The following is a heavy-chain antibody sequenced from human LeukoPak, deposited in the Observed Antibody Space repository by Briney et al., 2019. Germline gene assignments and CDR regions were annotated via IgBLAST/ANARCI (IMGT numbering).Heavy chain of an antibody. J-gene: IGHJ4*02. CDR3: ATDSGYQLLFDY. CDR1: GYTLTELS. Sequence: ASVKVSCKVSGYTLTELSMHWVRQAPGKGLEWMGGFDPEDGETIYAQKFQGRVTMTEDTSTDTAYMELSSLRSEDTAVYYCATDSGYQLLFDYWGQGTLVTVSS. V-gene: IGHV1-24*01. CDR2: FDPEDGET. D-gene: IGHD2-2*01.